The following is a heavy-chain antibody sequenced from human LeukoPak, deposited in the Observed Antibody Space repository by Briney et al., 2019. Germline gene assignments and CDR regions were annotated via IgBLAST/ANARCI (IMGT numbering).Heavy chain of an antibody. V-gene: IGHV1-69*04. CDR2: IIPILGIA. CDR3: ARANYYDSSGYPHFEH. CDR1: GGTFSSYA. Sequence: SVKVSCKASGGTFSSYAISWVRQAPGQGLEWMGRIIPILGIANYAQKFQGRVTITADKSTSTAYMELSSLRSEDTAVYYCARANYYDSSGYPHFEHWGQGTLVTVSS. D-gene: IGHD3-22*01. J-gene: IGHJ1*01.